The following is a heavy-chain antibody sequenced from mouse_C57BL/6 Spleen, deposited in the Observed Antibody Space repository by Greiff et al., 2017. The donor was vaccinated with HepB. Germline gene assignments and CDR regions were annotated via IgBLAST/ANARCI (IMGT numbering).Heavy chain of an antibody. J-gene: IGHJ4*01. CDR3: ARKYYDYSYAMDY. V-gene: IGHV1-18*01. CDR2: INPNNGGT. D-gene: IGHD2-4*01. Sequence: EVQLQQSGPELVKPGASVKIPCKASGYTFTDYNMDWVKQSHGKSLEWIGDINPNNGGTIYNQKFKGKATLTVDKSSSTAYMELRSLTSEDTAVYYCARKYYDYSYAMDYWGQGTSVTVSS. CDR1: GYTFTDYN.